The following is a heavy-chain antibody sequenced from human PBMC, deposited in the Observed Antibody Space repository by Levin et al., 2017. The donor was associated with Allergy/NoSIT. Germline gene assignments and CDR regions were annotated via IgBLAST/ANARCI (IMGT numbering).Heavy chain of an antibody. CDR2: ISAYNGNT. Sequence: ASVKVSCKASGYTFTSYGISWVRQAPGQGLEWMGWISAYNGNTNYAQKLQGRVTMTTDTSTSTAYMELRSLRSDDTAVYYCARGPRRAGNYGHDMLSRFDPWGQGTLVTVSS. V-gene: IGHV1-18*01. D-gene: IGHD1-7*01. J-gene: IGHJ5*02. CDR3: ARGPRRAGNYGHDMLSRFDP. CDR1: GYTFTSYG.